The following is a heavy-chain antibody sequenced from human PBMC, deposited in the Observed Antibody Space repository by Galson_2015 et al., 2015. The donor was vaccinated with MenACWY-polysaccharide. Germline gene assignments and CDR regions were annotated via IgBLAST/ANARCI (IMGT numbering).Heavy chain of an antibody. Sequence: QSGAEVKKPGESLTISCKGSGYSFTSYWIGWVRQMPGKGLEWMGIIYPGDSDTRYSPSFQGQVTISADKSISTAYLQWSSLKASDTAMYYCARQGCSGGSCYLPDYWGQGTLVTVSS. V-gene: IGHV5-51*01. CDR1: GYSFTSYW. J-gene: IGHJ4*02. CDR3: ARQGCSGGSCYLPDY. D-gene: IGHD2-15*01. CDR2: IYPGDSDT.